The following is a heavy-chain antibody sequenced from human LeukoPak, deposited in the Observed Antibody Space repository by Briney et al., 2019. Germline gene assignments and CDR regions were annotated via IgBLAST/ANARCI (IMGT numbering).Heavy chain of an antibody. J-gene: IGHJ4*02. D-gene: IGHD4-17*01. V-gene: IGHV4-39*01. CDR1: GGSISSSSYY. CDR2: IYYSGST. CDR3: ARVSTVTTVYFDY. Sequence: PSETLSLTCTVSGGSISSSSYYWGWIRQPPGKGLEWNGSIYYSGSTYYNPSLKSRVTISVDTSTNQFSLKLSSVTAADTAVYYCARVSTVTTVYFDYWGQGTLVTVSS.